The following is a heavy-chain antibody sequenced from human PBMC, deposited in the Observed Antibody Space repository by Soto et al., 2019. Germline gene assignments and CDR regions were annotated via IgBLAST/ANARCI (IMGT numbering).Heavy chain of an antibody. J-gene: IGHJ4*02. CDR1: GFTFSNFA. D-gene: IGHD3-16*01. V-gene: IGHV3-64D*06. CDR3: VKEYTTPTLYHFGY. Sequence: PGGSLRLSCSVSGFTFSNFAMHWVRQAPGKGLEYVSAIGSNGVSTYYVDSVKGRFTISRDNSKNTLFLQMTSLRPEDTAVYYCVKEYTTPTLYHFGYWGQGTLVTVSS. CDR2: IGSNGVST.